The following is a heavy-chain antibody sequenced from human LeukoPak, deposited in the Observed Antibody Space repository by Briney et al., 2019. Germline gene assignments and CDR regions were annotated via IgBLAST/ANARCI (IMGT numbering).Heavy chain of an antibody. CDR1: GFTFSGSA. Sequence: GGSLRLSCAASGFTFSGSAMHWVRQASGKGLEWVGRIRSKANSYATAYAASAKGRCTISRDDSKNTAYLQMNSLKTEDTAVYYCTRHPSYSGSGSYRAYMDVWGKGTTVTISS. D-gene: IGHD1-26*01. CDR2: IRSKANSYAT. V-gene: IGHV3-73*01. CDR3: TRHPSYSGSGSYRAYMDV. J-gene: IGHJ6*03.